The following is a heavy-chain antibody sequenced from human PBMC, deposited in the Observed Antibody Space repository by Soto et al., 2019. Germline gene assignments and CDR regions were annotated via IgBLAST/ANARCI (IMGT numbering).Heavy chain of an antibody. J-gene: IGHJ4*02. CDR3: ASDPNPCTTTNCYVDY. CDR2: VTSDGYI. CDR1: GFIFSTYT. Sequence: EVQLVESGGGLVKPGGSLRLSCAASGFIFSTYTMNWVRQSPGKGLEWVSCVTSDGYIYYADSAKGRFTISRDNAKKWLYLQMNSLRAEDTAVYYCASDPNPCTTTNCYVDYWGQGTLVTVPS. V-gene: IGHV3-21*01. D-gene: IGHD2-2*01.